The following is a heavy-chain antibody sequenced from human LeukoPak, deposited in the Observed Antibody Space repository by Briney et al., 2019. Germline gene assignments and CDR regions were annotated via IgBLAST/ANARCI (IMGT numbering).Heavy chain of an antibody. CDR2: INHSGTT. Sequence: SSETLSLTCAVYGGSFSGFYWSWIRQPPGKGLEWIGAINHSGTTNYNPSLKSRVTISVDTSKNQFSLKLSSVTAADTAVYYCARREETTVSLGYYWGQGTLVTVSS. CDR1: GGSFSGFY. CDR3: ARREETTVSLGYY. J-gene: IGHJ4*02. D-gene: IGHD4-11*01. V-gene: IGHV4-34*01.